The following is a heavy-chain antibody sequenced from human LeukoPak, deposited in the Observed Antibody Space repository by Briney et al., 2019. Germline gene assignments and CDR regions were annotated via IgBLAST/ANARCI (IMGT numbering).Heavy chain of an antibody. CDR1: GFPFSSYG. V-gene: IGHV3-33*01. CDR2: IWNDGSNK. J-gene: IGHJ4*02. CDR3: ARSRGAGSSGMGDNFDC. Sequence: GTSLRLSCAASGFPFSSYGMHWVRQAPGKGLEWVAVIWNDGSNKYYVESVKGRFTISRDDSKNTLYLQMNSLRAEDTAVYYCARSRGAGSSGMGDNFDCWGQGTLVTVSS. D-gene: IGHD1-26*01.